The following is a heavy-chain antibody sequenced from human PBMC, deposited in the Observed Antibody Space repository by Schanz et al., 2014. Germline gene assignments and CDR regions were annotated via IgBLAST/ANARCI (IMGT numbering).Heavy chain of an antibody. J-gene: IGHJ6*03. CDR3: ARDHQWLARYYMDV. Sequence: VQLLESGGGLVQPGGSLRLSCAASGFTFSIYGMTWIRQAPGKGLEWVSDISDSGDSTHYADSVKGRFTISRDNPKKTLYLQMNSLRAEDTAVYYCARDHQWLARYYMDVWGKGTTVTVSS. CDR1: GFTFSIYG. V-gene: IGHV3-23*01. CDR2: ISDSGDST. D-gene: IGHD6-19*01.